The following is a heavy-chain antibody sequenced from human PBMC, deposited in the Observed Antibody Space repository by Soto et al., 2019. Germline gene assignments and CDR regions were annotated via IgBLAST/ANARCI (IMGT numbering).Heavy chain of an antibody. V-gene: IGHV3-33*01. CDR1: GFTFSSYG. J-gene: IGHJ6*02. Sequence: GGSLRLSCAASGFTFSSYGMHWVRQAPGKGLEWVAVIWYDGSNKYYADSVKGRFTISRDNSKNTLYLQMNSLRAEDTAVYYCARDGSQIQIWSYYYYYYRMDVWGQGTTVTVSS. CDR2: IWYDGSNK. D-gene: IGHD5-18*01. CDR3: ARDGSQIQIWSYYYYYYRMDV.